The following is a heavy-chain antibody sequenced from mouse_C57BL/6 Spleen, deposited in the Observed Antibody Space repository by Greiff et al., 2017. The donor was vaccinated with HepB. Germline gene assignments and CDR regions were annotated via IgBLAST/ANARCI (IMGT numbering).Heavy chain of an antibody. CDR3: ARRGLTGTGYWYFDV. J-gene: IGHJ1*03. CDR2: ISNLAYSI. D-gene: IGHD4-1*01. V-gene: IGHV5-15*04. Sequence: VKLMESGGGLVQPGGSLKLSCAASGFTFSDSGMAWVRQAPRKGPEWVAFISNLAYSIYYADTVTGRFTISRENAKNTLYLEMSSLRSEDTAMYYCARRGLTGTGYWYFDVWGTGTTVTVSS. CDR1: GFTFSDSG.